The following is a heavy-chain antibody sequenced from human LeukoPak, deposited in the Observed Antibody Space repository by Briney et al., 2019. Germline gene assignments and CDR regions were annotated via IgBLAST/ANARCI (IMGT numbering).Heavy chain of an antibody. CDR3: TKGEHYYDSSGYWS. CDR1: GFTFDDYA. J-gene: IGHJ5*02. Sequence: GGSLRLSCAASGFTFDDYAMHWVRQAPGKGLEWASGISSNSGSIDYADSVKGRFTISRDNAKNSLYLQMNSLRAEDTALYYCTKGEHYYDSSGYWSWGQGTLVTVSS. CDR2: ISSNSGSI. V-gene: IGHV3-9*01. D-gene: IGHD3-22*01.